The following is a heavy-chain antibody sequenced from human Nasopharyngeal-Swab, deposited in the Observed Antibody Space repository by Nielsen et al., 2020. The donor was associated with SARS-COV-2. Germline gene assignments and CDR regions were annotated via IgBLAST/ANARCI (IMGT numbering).Heavy chain of an antibody. D-gene: IGHD5-24*01. Sequence: ASVKVSCKASGYTFTGYYMHWVRQAPGQGLEWMGRINPNSGGTNYAQKFQGRVTMTRDTSISTAYMELSSLRSEDTAVYYCARDGGGYNSEYYFDYWGQGTLVTVSS. V-gene: IGHV1-2*06. CDR2: INPNSGGT. CDR3: ARDGGGYNSEYYFDY. J-gene: IGHJ4*02. CDR1: GYTFTGYY.